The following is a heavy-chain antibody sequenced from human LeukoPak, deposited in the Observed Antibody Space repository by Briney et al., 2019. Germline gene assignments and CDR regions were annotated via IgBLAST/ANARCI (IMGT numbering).Heavy chain of an antibody. D-gene: IGHD3-10*01. CDR1: GYTFTSYY. V-gene: IGHV1-46*01. Sequence: ASVKVSCKASGYTFTSYYMHWVRQAPGQGLEWMGIINPSGGSTSYAQKFQGRVTMTRDTSTSTVYMELSSLRSEDTAVYYWAEEDWPGGGSGGLDYWGQGTLVTVSS. J-gene: IGHJ4*02. CDR3: AEEDWPGGGSGGLDY. CDR2: INPSGGST.